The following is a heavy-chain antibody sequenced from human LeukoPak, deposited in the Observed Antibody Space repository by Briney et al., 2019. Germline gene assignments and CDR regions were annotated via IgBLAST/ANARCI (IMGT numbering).Heavy chain of an antibody. D-gene: IGHD6-19*01. V-gene: IGHV4-4*09. J-gene: IGHJ4*02. Sequence: SETLSLTCTVSGGSISSYYWSWIRQPPGKGLEWIGYIYTSGSTNYNPSLKSRVTISVDTSKNQFSLKLSSVTAADTAVYYCARLWQWLADYWGQGTLVTVSS. CDR2: IYTSGST. CDR3: ARLWQWLADY. CDR1: GGSISSYY.